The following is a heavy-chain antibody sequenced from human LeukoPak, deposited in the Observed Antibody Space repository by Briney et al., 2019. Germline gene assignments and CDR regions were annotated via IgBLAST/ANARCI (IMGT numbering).Heavy chain of an antibody. Sequence: PGGSLRLSCAASGFTFKTHAMDXXXQFPGKGLXXXXGVXXXXXNNYYAXSVRGRXXXXXXXSKNTVSLDMDTLTPEDTAVYYCARRSHXSGGGYFESWGQGTLVTVSS. CDR3: ARRSHXSGGGYFES. J-gene: IGHJ4*02. CDR1: GFTFKTHA. D-gene: IGHD3-10*01. V-gene: IGHV3-30*07. CDR2: VXXXXXNN.